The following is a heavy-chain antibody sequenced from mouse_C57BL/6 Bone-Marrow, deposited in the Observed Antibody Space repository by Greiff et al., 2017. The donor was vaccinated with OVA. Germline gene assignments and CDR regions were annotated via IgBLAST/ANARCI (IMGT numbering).Heavy chain of an antibody. CDR3: ARRITTVVAPMDY. D-gene: IGHD1-1*01. J-gene: IGHJ4*01. CDR1: GYTFTNYW. V-gene: IGHV1-63*01. CDR2: IYPGGGYT. Sequence: VQLQQSGAELVRPGTSVKMSCKASGYTFTNYWIGWAKQRPGHGLEWIGDIYPGGGYTNYNEKFKGKATLTADKSSSTAYMQFSSLTSEDSAIYYCARRITTVVAPMDYWGQGTSVTVSS.